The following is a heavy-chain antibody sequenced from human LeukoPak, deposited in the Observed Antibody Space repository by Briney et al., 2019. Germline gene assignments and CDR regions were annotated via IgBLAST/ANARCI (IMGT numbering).Heavy chain of an antibody. V-gene: IGHV4-39*01. D-gene: IGHD6-13*01. J-gene: IGHJ4*02. CDR1: GGSISSSSYY. Sequence: PSETLSLTCTVSGGSISSSSYYWGWIRQPPGKELECIGSSYYSGSTYYNPSLKSRVTISVDTSKNQFSLKLSPVTATDPAVFYGARARGIAAADHFDYWGEGTLVTVSS. CDR3: ARARGIAAADHFDY. CDR2: SYYSGST.